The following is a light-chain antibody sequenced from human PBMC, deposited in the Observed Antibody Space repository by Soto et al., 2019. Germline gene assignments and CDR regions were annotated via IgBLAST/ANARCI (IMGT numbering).Light chain of an antibody. Sequence: QPVLTQPPSVSGAPGQRVTISCTGSSSNIGAGYDVHWYQQLPGTAPKLLIYGNSNRPSGVPDRFSGSKSGTSASLAITGLQAEYEADYYCQSYASSLGGAVFGGGTQLTVL. J-gene: IGLJ7*01. V-gene: IGLV1-40*01. CDR2: GNS. CDR3: QSYASSLGGAV. CDR1: SSNIGAGYD.